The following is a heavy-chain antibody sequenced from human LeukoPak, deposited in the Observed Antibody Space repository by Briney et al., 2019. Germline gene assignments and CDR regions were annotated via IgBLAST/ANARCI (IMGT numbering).Heavy chain of an antibody. CDR1: GGSFSGYY. CDR3: ARYTGTRGIVVVVAATNWFDP. Sequence: SETLSLTCAVYGGSFSGYYWGWIRQPPGKGLEWIGEINHSGSTNYNPSLKSRVTISVDTSKNQFSLKLSSVTAADTAVYYCARYTGTRGIVVVVAATNWFDPWGQGTLVTVSS. V-gene: IGHV4-34*01. J-gene: IGHJ5*02. D-gene: IGHD2-15*01. CDR2: INHSGST.